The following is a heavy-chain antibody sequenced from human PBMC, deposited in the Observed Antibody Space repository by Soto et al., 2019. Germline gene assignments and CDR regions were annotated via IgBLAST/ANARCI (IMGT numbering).Heavy chain of an antibody. CDR1: GGSISSSSYY. D-gene: IGHD2-15*01. Sequence: PSETLSLTCTVSGGSISSSSYYWGWIRQPPGKGLEWIGSIYYRGSTYYSPSLKSRVTISVDTSKNQFSLKLSSVTAADTAVYYCARQLYCSGGSCYLDYFDYWGQGTLVTVSS. V-gene: IGHV4-39*01. CDR2: IYYRGST. CDR3: ARQLYCSGGSCYLDYFDY. J-gene: IGHJ4*02.